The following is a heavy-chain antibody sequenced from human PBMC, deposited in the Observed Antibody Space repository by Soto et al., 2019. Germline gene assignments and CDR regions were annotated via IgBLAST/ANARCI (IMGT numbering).Heavy chain of an antibody. CDR1: GAFIGTSNW. Sequence: SETLSVTCAFSGAFIGTSNWWSWVRQSAGKGLEWIGEIHDSGSTKYNPSLKSRVTISLDKSKNQFSLNVSSVTAADTAVYYCARFSEDTAIPDYYDSSGYYYRVYYYYGMDVWGQGTTVTVS. CDR3: ARFSEDTAIPDYYDSSGYYYRVYYYYGMDV. D-gene: IGHD3-22*01. J-gene: IGHJ6*02. CDR2: IHDSGST. V-gene: IGHV4-4*02.